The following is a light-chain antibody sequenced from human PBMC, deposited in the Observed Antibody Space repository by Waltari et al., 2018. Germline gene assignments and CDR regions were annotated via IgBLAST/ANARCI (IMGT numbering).Light chain of an antibody. CDR1: NIGRKS. CDR2: YDS. V-gene: IGLV3-21*04. CDR3: QVWDDVTDSGV. Sequence: YLLTQPPSVSVDPGKTARLTCGGANIGRKSVNWYQQKPGQAPVLVMFYDSDRPSEIPERFSGSNSGNTATLTISWVEAGDEADYHCQVWDDVTDSGVFGGGTKLTVL. J-gene: IGLJ3*02.